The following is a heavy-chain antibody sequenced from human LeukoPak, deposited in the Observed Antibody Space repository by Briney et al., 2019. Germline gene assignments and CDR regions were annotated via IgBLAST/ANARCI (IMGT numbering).Heavy chain of an antibody. CDR1: GGSISSYY. J-gene: IGHJ4*02. CDR3: ARHGLHYASSFDQ. Sequence: SETLSLTCTVSGGSISSYYCSWIRQPPGKGLEWIGYIYYSGNTNYNPSLKSRVTISVDTSKNQFSLKLSSVTAADTAVYHCARHGLHYASSFDQWGQGTLVTVSS. V-gene: IGHV4-59*08. CDR2: IYYSGNT. D-gene: IGHD4-11*01.